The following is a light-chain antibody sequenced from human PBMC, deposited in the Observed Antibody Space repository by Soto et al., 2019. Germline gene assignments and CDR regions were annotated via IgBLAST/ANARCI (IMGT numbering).Light chain of an antibody. V-gene: IGKV3-11*01. Sequence: EIVLTQSPATLSLSPGERATLSCRASQSVSSYLAWYQQKPGQAPRLLIYDASNRATGIPARFSGSGSGTVFTLTINTLEPEDFAVYYCQQRSNWPPVLTFGGGTKVEIK. J-gene: IGKJ4*01. CDR1: QSVSSY. CDR3: QQRSNWPPVLT. CDR2: DAS.